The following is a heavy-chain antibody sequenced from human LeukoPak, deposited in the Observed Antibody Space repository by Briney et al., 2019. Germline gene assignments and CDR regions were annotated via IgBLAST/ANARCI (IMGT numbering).Heavy chain of an antibody. Sequence: ASVKVSCKVSGYTLTELSMHWVRQAPGKGLEWMGGFDPEDGETIYAQKFQGRVTMTEDTSTDTAYMELSNLRSEDTAVYYCATSHGSGSPVDYWGQGTLVTVSS. V-gene: IGHV1-24*01. J-gene: IGHJ4*02. CDR2: FDPEDGET. D-gene: IGHD1-26*01. CDR1: GYTLTELS. CDR3: ATSHGSGSPVDY.